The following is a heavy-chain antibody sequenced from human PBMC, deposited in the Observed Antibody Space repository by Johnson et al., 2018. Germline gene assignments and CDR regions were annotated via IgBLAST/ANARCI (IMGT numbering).Heavy chain of an antibody. J-gene: IGHJ1*01. D-gene: IGHD3-16*02. CDR1: GFTFSSYA. V-gene: IGHV3-23*04. CDR3: ARSDYDYVWGSYRPAPAEYFQH. Sequence: VRLVQAGGGLVQPGGSLSLSCAASGFTFSSYAMSWVRQAPGKGLEWVSAISGSGGSTSYADSVKGRFTISRDNSKNSLYLQMNRLRAEDTAGYYCARSDYDYVWGSYRPAPAEYFQHWGQGTLVTVSS. CDR2: ISGSGGST.